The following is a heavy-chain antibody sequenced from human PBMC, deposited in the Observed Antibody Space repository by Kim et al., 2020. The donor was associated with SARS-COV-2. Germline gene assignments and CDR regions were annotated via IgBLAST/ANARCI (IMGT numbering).Heavy chain of an antibody. J-gene: IGHJ3*02. CDR2: ISTSATHT. V-gene: IGHV3-11*06. Sequence: GGSLRLSCVASGFVFSDYYMNWIRQAPGKGLEWLSYISTSATHTYYADSVRGRFTIPRDDAKNSLYLQMNSLRAEDAAVYYCARGRQRAFDIWGQGTMVAVSS. CDR1: GFVFSDYY. CDR3: ARGRQRAFDI.